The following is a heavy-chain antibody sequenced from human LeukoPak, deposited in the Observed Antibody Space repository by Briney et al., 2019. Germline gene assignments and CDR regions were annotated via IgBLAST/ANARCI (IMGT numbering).Heavy chain of an antibody. Sequence: GGSLRLSCAASGFTSSSYSMNWVRQAPGKGLEWVSSISSSSSYIYYADSVKGRFTISRDNAKNSLYLQMDSLRVEDTAKYFCARGQSFGPDWGQGILVTVSA. V-gene: IGHV3-21*01. CDR2: ISSSSSYI. CDR3: ARGQSFGPD. J-gene: IGHJ4*02. CDR1: GFTSSSYS. D-gene: IGHD1-26*01.